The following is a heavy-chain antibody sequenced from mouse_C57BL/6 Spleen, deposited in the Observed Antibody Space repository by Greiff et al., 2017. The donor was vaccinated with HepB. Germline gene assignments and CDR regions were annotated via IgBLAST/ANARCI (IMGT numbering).Heavy chain of an antibody. D-gene: IGHD2-4*01. J-gene: IGHJ1*03. CDR2: IHPNSGST. CDR1: GYTFTSYW. V-gene: IGHV1-64*01. CDR3: AREGDYDYDRGYFDV. Sequence: VKLKQPGAELVKPGASVKLSCKASGYTFTSYWMHWVKQRPGQGLEWIGMIHPNSGSTNYNEKFKSKATLTVDKSSSTAYMQLSSLTSEDSAVYYCAREGDYDYDRGYFDVWGTGTTVTVSS.